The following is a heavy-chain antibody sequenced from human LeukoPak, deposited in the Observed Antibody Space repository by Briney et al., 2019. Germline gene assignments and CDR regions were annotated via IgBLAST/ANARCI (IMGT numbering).Heavy chain of an antibody. CDR1: GGSISSYY. D-gene: IGHD7-27*01. V-gene: IGHV4-4*09. Sequence: SETLSLTCTVSGGSISSYYWSWIRQPPGKGLEWIGYIYTSGSPNYNPSLKSRVTISVDTSKNQFSLKLSSVTAADTAVYYCARHLGIRSYFDYWGQGTLVTVSS. J-gene: IGHJ4*02. CDR3: ARHLGIRSYFDY. CDR2: IYTSGSP.